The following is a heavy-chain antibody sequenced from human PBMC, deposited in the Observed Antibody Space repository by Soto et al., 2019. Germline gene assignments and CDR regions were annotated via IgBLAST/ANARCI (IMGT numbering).Heavy chain of an antibody. Sequence: ESGGGLVQPGRSLRLSCAASGFTFDDYAMHWVRQAPGKGLEWVSGINWNSGSIGYADSVKGRFTISRDNAKNSLYLQMNSLRAEDTALYYCAKDTDIVLMGRAFDIWGQGTMVTVSS. J-gene: IGHJ3*02. V-gene: IGHV3-9*01. CDR3: AKDTDIVLMGRAFDI. CDR1: GFTFDDYA. CDR2: INWNSGSI. D-gene: IGHD2-8*01.